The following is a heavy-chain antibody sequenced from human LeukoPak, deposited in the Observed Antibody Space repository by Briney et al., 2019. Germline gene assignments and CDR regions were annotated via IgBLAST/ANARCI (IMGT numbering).Heavy chain of an antibody. Sequence: PGGSLRLPCAASGITFSTYWMSWVRQAPGKGLEWVANIKEDGSEKYYVDSVKGRFTISRDNAKNSLYLQMNSLRAEDTAVYYCAREKYCSRSSCYALFDPWGQGTLVTVSS. CDR2: IKEDGSEK. CDR3: AREKYCSRSSCYALFDP. CDR1: GITFSTYW. J-gene: IGHJ5*02. D-gene: IGHD2-2*01. V-gene: IGHV3-7*01.